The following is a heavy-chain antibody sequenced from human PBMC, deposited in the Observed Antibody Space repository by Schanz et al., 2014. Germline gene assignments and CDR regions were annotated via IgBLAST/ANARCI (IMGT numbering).Heavy chain of an antibody. CDR1: GFGFDDYA. CDR3: ARDSAGTTFGVLDS. Sequence: VQLLESGGGLVQPGGSLRLSCAASGFGFDDYAMSWVRQAPGKGLEWVAVMWNDGIKTHYADSGKGRFTISRDNSKNTVYLEMNRLRTEDTALYYCARDSAGTTFGVLDSWGQGTLVTVSS. D-gene: IGHD1-1*01. V-gene: IGHV3-30*14. CDR2: MWNDGIKT. J-gene: IGHJ4*02.